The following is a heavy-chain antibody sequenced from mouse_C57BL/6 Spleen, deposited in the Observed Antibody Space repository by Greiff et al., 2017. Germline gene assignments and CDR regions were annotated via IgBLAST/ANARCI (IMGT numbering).Heavy chain of an antibody. CDR1: GYTFTDYE. CDR3: TRGEIGYYSNYEGMDY. Sequence: VQLQQSGAELVRPGASVTLSCKASGYTFTDYEMHWVKQTPVHGLEWIGAIDPETGGPAYNQKFKGKAILTADKSSSTAYMELRSLTSEDSAVYYCTRGEIGYYSNYEGMDYWGQGTSVTVSS. D-gene: IGHD2-5*01. CDR2: IDPETGGP. J-gene: IGHJ4*01. V-gene: IGHV1-15*01.